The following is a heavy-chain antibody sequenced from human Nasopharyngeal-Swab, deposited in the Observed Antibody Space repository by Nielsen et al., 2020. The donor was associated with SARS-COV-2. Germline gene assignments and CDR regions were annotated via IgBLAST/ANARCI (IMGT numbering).Heavy chain of an antibody. J-gene: IGHJ5*02. CDR3: ARALGYSRSSGGYFWLDP. CDR1: GYTFTSHG. Sequence: ASVKVSCKASGYTFTSHGFNWLRQAPGQGLEWLGWVSAYNGKTNYAQKPQGRVTMTTDTSTSTAYMELTSLRSDDTAVYYCARALGYSRSSGGYFWLDPWGQGTLVTVSS. V-gene: IGHV1-18*01. CDR2: VSAYNGKT. D-gene: IGHD6-6*01.